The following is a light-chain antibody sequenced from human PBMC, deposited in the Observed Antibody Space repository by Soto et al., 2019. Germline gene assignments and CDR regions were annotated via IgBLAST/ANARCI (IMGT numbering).Light chain of an antibody. V-gene: IGLV2-14*01. CDR2: DVT. Sequence: QSALTQPPSVFGSPGQSITISCPGTSRDVGGYNYVSWYQQHPVKAPKLMIYDVTNRPSGVSDRFSGSKSGNTASLTISGLQAEDEADYYCSSYTSSSTPYVFGTGTKVTVL. CDR1: SRDVGGYNY. J-gene: IGLJ1*01. CDR3: SSYTSSSTPYV.